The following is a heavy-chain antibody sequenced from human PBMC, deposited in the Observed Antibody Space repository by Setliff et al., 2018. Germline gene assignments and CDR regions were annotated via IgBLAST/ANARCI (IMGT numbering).Heavy chain of an antibody. CDR2: MNPGRGSR. V-gene: IGHV1-46*02. CDR1: GYSFNSYY. J-gene: IGHJ6*03. CDR3: ARGGHIRYDYYYMDV. Sequence: ASVKVSCKASGYSFNSYYVHWVRQAPGQGLEWMGVMNPGRGSRNYAQRFQGRVTMTSDTSTSTVYMELSSLRSEDTALYYCARGGHIRYDYYYMDVWGKGTTVTVSS. D-gene: IGHD5-18*01.